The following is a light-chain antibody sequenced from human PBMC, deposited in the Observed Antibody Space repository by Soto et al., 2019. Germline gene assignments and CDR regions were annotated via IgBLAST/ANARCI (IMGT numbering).Light chain of an antibody. J-gene: IGLJ7*01. V-gene: IGLV2-18*02. Sequence: QPVLTQPASVSGSPGQSITISCTGTSSDVGRFNHVSWYQQPPGTVPKLIIFEVSYRPSGVPDRFSGSKSGSTASLTISGLQAEDEADYYCSSYTTNNTLVVFGAGTQLTVL. CDR1: SSDVGRFNH. CDR2: EVS. CDR3: SSYTTNNTLVV.